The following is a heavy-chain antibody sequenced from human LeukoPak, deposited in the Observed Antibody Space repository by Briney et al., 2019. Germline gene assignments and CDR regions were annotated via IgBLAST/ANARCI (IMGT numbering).Heavy chain of an antibody. CDR1: GASISNNRYY. V-gene: IGHV4-39*01. D-gene: IGHD5-12*01. Sequence: SETLSLTCTVSGASISNNRYYWAWIRQPPGGALEWIGSIYFGGNTFHNPSLKSRVTISIDTSKNQFSLRLSSVTAVDTAIYYCARRTIVATIDYWGQGMLVTVSS. J-gene: IGHJ4*02. CDR2: IYFGGNT. CDR3: ARRTIVATIDY.